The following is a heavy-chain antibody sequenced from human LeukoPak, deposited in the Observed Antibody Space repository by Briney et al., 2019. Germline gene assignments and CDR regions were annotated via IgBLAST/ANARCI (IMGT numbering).Heavy chain of an antibody. CDR1: GFTFSSYS. V-gene: IGHV3-21*01. CDR2: ISSSSSYI. Sequence: PGGSLRLSCAVSGFTFSSYSMNWVRQAPGKGLEWVSSISSSSSYIYYADSVKGRFTISRDNAKNSLYLKMNSLRAEDTAVYYCARGHPAAAGDYWGQGTLVTVSS. J-gene: IGHJ4*02. CDR3: ARGHPAAAGDY. D-gene: IGHD6-13*01.